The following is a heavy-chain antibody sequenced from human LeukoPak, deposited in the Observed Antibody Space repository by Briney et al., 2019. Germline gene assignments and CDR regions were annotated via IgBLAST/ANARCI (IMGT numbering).Heavy chain of an antibody. J-gene: IGHJ4*02. Sequence: GGSLRLSCAASGFTFSSYGMHWVRQAPGKGLEWVAFIRYDGSNKYYADSVKGRFTISRDNSKNTLYLQMNSLRAEDTAVYYCAKDSTFGVVRGPLGYWGQGTLVTVSS. CDR1: GFTFSSYG. CDR3: AKDSTFGVVRGPLGY. V-gene: IGHV3-30*02. CDR2: IRYDGSNK. D-gene: IGHD3-3*01.